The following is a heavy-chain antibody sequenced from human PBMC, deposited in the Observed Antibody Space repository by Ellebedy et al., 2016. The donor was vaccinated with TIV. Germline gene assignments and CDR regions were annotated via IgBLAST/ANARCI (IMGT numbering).Heavy chain of an antibody. CDR2: ISAYNGNT. CDR1: GYTFTSYG. J-gene: IGHJ6*02. V-gene: IGHV1-18*01. Sequence: ASVKVSCXASGYTFTSYGISWVRQAHGQGLEWMGWISAYNGNTNYAQKLQGRVTMTRDTSTSTVYMELSSLRSEDTAVYYCARDLTHDSSGYYYEVEEGHYYYGMDVWGQGTTVTVSS. D-gene: IGHD3-22*01. CDR3: ARDLTHDSSGYYYEVEEGHYYYGMDV.